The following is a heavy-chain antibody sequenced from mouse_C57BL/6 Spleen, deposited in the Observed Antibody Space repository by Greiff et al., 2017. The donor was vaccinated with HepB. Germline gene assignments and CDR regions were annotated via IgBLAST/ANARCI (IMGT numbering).Heavy chain of an antibody. V-gene: IGHV1-75*01. CDR2: IFPGSGST. J-gene: IGHJ4*01. CDR3: AKSPLAYYSNYNAMDY. CDR1: GYTFTDYY. Sequence: QVQLQQSGPELVKPGASVKISCKASGYTFTDYYINWVKQRPGQGLEWIGWIFPGSGSTYYNEKFKGKATLTVDKSSSTAYMLLSSLTSEDSAVYFCAKSPLAYYSNYNAMDYWGQGTSVTVSS. D-gene: IGHD2-5*01.